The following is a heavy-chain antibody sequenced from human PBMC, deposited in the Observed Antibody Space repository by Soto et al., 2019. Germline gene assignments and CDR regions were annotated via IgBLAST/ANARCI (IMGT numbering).Heavy chain of an antibody. Sequence: QVQLVESGGGVVQPGRSLRLSCAASGFTFSSYGMHWVRQAPGKGLEWVAVISYDGSNKYYADSVKGRFTISRDNSKNTLYLQMNSMRAEDTAVYYCAKEIATAMVTDYYGMDVWGQGTTVTVSS. V-gene: IGHV3-30*18. D-gene: IGHD5-18*01. CDR2: ISYDGSNK. CDR3: AKEIATAMVTDYYGMDV. CDR1: GFTFSSYG. J-gene: IGHJ6*02.